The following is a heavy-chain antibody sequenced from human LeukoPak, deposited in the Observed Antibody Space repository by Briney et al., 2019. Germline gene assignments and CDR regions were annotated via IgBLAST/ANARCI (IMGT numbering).Heavy chain of an antibody. CDR2: IFTSGST. Sequence: SQTLSLTCTVSGGSISSGNYYWSWIRQPAGKGLEWIGRIFTSGSTNYNPSLKSRVPISVDTSKNQFSLKLTSVTAADTAVYYCAKVGGTENWFAPWGQGTLVTVYS. J-gene: IGHJ5*02. D-gene: IGHD1-26*01. V-gene: IGHV4-61*02. CDR1: GGSISSGNYY. CDR3: AKVGGTENWFAP.